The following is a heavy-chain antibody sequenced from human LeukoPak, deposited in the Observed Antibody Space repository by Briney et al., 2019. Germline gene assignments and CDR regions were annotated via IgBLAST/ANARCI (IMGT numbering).Heavy chain of an antibody. CDR2: IYYSGST. D-gene: IGHD3-10*01. V-gene: IGHV4-59*01. CDR3: AKIPMGELLWFGELYYFDY. Sequence: SETLSLTCTVSGGSINSYYWSWIRQPPGKGLEWIGYIYYSGSTNYNPSLKSRVTISVDTSKNQFSLKLSSVTAADTAVYYCAKIPMGELLWFGELYYFDYWGQGTLVTVSS. J-gene: IGHJ4*02. CDR1: GGSINSYY.